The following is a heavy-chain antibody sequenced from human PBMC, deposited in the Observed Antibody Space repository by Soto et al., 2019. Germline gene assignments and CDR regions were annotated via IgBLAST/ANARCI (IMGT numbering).Heavy chain of an antibody. CDR2: TSSSSSTI. CDR3: ARDSDTAMVSGMDV. J-gene: IGHJ6*02. Sequence: GGSLRLSCAASGFTFSSYSMNWVRQAPGKGLEWVSYTSSSSSTIYYADSVKGRFTISRDNAKNSLYLQMNSLRDEDTAVYYCARDSDTAMVSGMDVWGQGTTVTVSS. D-gene: IGHD5-18*01. V-gene: IGHV3-48*02. CDR1: GFTFSSYS.